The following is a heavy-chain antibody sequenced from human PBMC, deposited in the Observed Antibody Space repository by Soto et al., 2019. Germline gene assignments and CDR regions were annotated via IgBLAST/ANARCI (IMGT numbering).Heavy chain of an antibody. CDR1: GFTFSMYA. J-gene: IGHJ6*03. CDR2: ISGSGDRT. V-gene: IGHV3-23*01. D-gene: IGHD3-3*01. CDR3: AKERAWRLNYYYYYMDV. Sequence: EVQLLESGGGLVQPGGSLRLSCAASGFTFSMYAMSWVRQAPGKGLEWVSAISGSGDRTDYADSVKGRFTISRDNSKSTLYLQMNSLRAEDTAVYYCAKERAWRLNYYYYYMDVWGKGNTVTVSS.